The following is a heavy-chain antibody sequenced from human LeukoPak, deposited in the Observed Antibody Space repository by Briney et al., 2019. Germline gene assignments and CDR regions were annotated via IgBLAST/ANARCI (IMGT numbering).Heavy chain of an antibody. CDR3: ARVGVVPAAIPDGFDI. Sequence: GGSLRLSCTASGFTFSSYAMSWVRQAPGKGLEWVSVIYSGGSTYYADSVKGRFTISRDNSKNTLYLQMNSLTAEDTAVYYCARVGVVPAAIPDGFDIWGQGTMVTVSS. V-gene: IGHV3-53*01. J-gene: IGHJ3*02. D-gene: IGHD2-2*01. CDR1: GFTFSSYA. CDR2: IYSGGST.